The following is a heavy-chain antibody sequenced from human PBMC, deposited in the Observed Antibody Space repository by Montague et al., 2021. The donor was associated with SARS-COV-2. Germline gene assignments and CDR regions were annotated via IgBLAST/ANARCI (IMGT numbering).Heavy chain of an antibody. CDR3: ARGRRIAARPSEGYFDL. CDR2: VNDSGSK. Sequence: SETLSLTCAVNGGSLSGYFWRSSRKTSGEALARIGVVNDSGSKNFKPSLKSRVAISVDTSKNQFSLKLSSVTAADTAVYYCARGRRIAARPSEGYFDLWGRCNLLTLS. CDR1: GGSLSGYF. J-gene: IGHJ2*01. D-gene: IGHD6-6*01. V-gene: IGHV4-34*01.